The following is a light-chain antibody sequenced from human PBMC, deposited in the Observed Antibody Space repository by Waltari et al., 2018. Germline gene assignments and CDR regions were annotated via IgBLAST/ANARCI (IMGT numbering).Light chain of an antibody. CDR1: QSVLYSSNNKNY. CDR3: QQFYSLPVT. CDR2: WAS. J-gene: IGKJ4*01. V-gene: IGKV4-1*01. Sequence: DIVMTQSPDSLAVSLGERATINCKSCQSVLYSSNNKNYVAWHHQKPGQPPKLLVYWASTRESGVPDRFSGSGSGTDFSLTISSLQAEDVAVYYCQQFYSLPVTFGGGTNVEIK.